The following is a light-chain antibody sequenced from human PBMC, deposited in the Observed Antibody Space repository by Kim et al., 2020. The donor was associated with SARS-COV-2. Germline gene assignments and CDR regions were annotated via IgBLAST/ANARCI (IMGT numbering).Light chain of an antibody. Sequence: PVERVALSCRASQFVSSSLAWYQQKPGQAPRLLIYGASTRATGIPARFSGSGSGTEFTLTISSLQSEDFALYFCQQYNLWPPITFGQGTRLEIK. J-gene: IGKJ5*01. V-gene: IGKV3-15*01. CDR2: GAS. CDR3: QQYNLWPPIT. CDR1: QFVSSS.